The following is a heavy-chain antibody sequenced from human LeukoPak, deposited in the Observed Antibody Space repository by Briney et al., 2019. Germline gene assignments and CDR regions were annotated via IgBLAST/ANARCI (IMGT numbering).Heavy chain of an antibody. Sequence: SETLSLTCAVSGHSISTGYYWGWIRRPPGKGLEWIGSMSHNRGTYYNPSLKSRVTISMDTSKNQISLRLTSVTAADTAVYYCASYYASGVPAYNYYGMDVWGKGTTVTVSS. CDR2: MSHNRGT. J-gene: IGHJ6*04. CDR1: GHSISTGYY. CDR3: ASYYASGVPAYNYYGMDV. D-gene: IGHD3-10*01. V-gene: IGHV4-38-2*01.